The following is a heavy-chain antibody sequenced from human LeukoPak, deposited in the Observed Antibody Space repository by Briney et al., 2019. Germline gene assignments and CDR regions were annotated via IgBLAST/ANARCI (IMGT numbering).Heavy chain of an antibody. Sequence: GGSLRLSCAASGLTFSSYSMNWVRQAPGKGLQWVAFIRYDGSNECYADSVKGRFTISRDNSKNTLYLQMNSLRPEDTAVYYCAKEGYYYLDVWGKGTTVTVSS. V-gene: IGHV3-30*02. CDR3: AKEGYYYLDV. CDR1: GLTFSSYS. CDR2: IRYDGSNE. J-gene: IGHJ6*03.